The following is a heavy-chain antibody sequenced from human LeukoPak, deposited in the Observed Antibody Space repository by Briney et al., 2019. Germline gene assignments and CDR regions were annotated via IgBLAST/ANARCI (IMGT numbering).Heavy chain of an antibody. CDR1: GYTFSRYY. CDR3: ARDRSGGSCPIDY. Sequence: GASVKVSCKASGYTFSRYYMHWVRQAPGQGLEWMGWINPNSGATNYAQKFQGRVTMTWDTSISTAYMDLSRLRSDDTAVYYCARDRSGGSCPIDYWGQGTLVTVST. V-gene: IGHV1-2*02. D-gene: IGHD2-15*01. J-gene: IGHJ4*02. CDR2: INPNSGAT.